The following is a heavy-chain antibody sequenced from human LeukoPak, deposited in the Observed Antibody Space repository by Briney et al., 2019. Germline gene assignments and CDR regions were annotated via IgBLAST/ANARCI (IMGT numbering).Heavy chain of an antibody. CDR3: ARSAAWLYGLSHPPYYFDY. J-gene: IGHJ4*02. CDR2: INPSGGST. D-gene: IGHD3-9*01. CDR1: GYTFTSYY. Sequence: ASVKVSCKASGYTFTSYYMHWVRQAPGQGLEWMGIINPSGGSTSYAQEFQGRVTMTRDTSTSTVYMELSSLRSEDTAVYYCARSAAWLYGLSHPPYYFDYWGQGTLVTVSS. V-gene: IGHV1-46*01.